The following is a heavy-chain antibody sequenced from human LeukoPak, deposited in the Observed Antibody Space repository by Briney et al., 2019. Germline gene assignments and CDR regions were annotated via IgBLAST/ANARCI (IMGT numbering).Heavy chain of an antibody. V-gene: IGHV4-59*08. J-gene: IGHJ3*02. Sequence: SETLSLTCTVSGDSISSYYWSWIWQPPGKGLEWIGYIYYSGSTTYNPSLKRRVTISVDTSRNQFSLKLSSVTAADTAVYYCARQTGTAMAPDAFDIWGQGTMVTVSS. CDR3: ARQTGTAMAPDAFDI. CDR1: GDSISSYY. CDR2: IYYSGST. D-gene: IGHD5-18*01.